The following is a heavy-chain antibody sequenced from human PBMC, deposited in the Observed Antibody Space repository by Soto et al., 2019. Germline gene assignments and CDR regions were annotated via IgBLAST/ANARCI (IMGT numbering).Heavy chain of an antibody. D-gene: IGHD6-19*01. CDR2: INHSGST. J-gene: IGHJ4*02. CDR3: AREESSSGLDY. Sequence: SETLSLTCAVYDGSFSGYYWNWIRQPPGKGLEWIGEINHSGSTKYNPSLKSRVTMSVDTSNNHFSLKLTSVTAADTAVYYCAREESSSGLDYWGQGILVTVSS. CDR1: DGSFSGYY. V-gene: IGHV4-34*01.